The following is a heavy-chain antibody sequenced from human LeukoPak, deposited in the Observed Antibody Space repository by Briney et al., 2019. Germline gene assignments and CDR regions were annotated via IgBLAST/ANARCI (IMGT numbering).Heavy chain of an antibody. CDR3: ARVVGTYDSSGYYYPSYFDY. Sequence: PSETLSLTCTVSGGSISSHYWSWIRQPPGKGLEWIGYIYYSGSTNYNPSLKSRVTISVDTSKNQFSLKLSPVTAAETAVYYCARVVGTYDSSGYYYPSYFDYWGQGTLVTVSS. D-gene: IGHD3-22*01. CDR1: GGSISSHY. J-gene: IGHJ4*02. CDR2: IYYSGST. V-gene: IGHV4-59*11.